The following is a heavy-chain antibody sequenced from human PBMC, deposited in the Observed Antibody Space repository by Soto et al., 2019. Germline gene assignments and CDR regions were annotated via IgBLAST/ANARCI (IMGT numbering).Heavy chain of an antibody. CDR3: AKSPTTSRSYFDY. CDR1: GFTFSDYG. Sequence: GGSLRLSCAASGFTFSDYGMHWVRQAPGKGLEWVAVISYDGSNKYYADSVKGRFTISRDNSKNMMYLQMNSLRAEDTAVYYCAKSPTTSRSYFDYWGQGTLVTVSS. D-gene: IGHD4-17*01. J-gene: IGHJ4*02. CDR2: ISYDGSNK. V-gene: IGHV3-30*18.